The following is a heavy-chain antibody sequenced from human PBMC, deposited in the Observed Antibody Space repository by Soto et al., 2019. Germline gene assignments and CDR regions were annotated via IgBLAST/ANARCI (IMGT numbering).Heavy chain of an antibody. CDR1: GYTFTGFH. Sequence: QVPLVQSGAEVKKPGASVKVSCKASGYTFTGFHMHWVRQAPGQGLEWMGWINPNSGCTNYAQKFQGRVTMTRDTSISTAYMELSRLRSDDTAVYYCARDDIPGIAVSTYGMDVWGQGTTVTVSS. CDR3: ARDDIPGIAVSTYGMDV. J-gene: IGHJ6*02. V-gene: IGHV1-2*02. CDR2: INPNSGCT. D-gene: IGHD6-19*01.